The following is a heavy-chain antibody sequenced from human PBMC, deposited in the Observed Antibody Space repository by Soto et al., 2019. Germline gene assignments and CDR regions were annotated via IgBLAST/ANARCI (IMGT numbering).Heavy chain of an antibody. CDR1: GYPFTRHF. CDR2: INPNSGGT. D-gene: IGHD6-6*01. V-gene: IGHV1-2*04. J-gene: IGHJ6*02. CDR3: AGSTSIGHYYYGMDV. Sequence: GSLEGSCKGFGYPFTRHFMHWVRQAPGQGLEWMGWINPNSGGTNYAQKFQGWVTMTRDTSISTAYMELSRLRSDDTAVYYCAGSTSIGHYYYGMDVWGQGATVTAP.